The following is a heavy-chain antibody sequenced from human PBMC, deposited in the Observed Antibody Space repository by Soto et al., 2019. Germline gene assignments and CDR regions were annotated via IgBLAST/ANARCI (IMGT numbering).Heavy chain of an antibody. CDR3: ARDDDFQANAFDY. CDR2: IWSDGSRT. Sequence: GGSVRLSCAPSGFTFSNYGMHWVRQTPGKGLEWVAVIWSDGSRTVYEDSVKGRLTISRDNSENTLFLQMNSLRAEDTGVYYCARDDDFQANAFDYWGQGTLVTVSS. J-gene: IGHJ4*02. D-gene: IGHD2-21*02. V-gene: IGHV3-33*01. CDR1: GFTFSNYG.